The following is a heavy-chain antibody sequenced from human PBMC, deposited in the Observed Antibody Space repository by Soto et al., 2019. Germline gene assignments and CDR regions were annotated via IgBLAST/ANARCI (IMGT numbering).Heavy chain of an antibody. D-gene: IGHD2-15*01. V-gene: IGHV1-69*06. CDR3: ARDLGGCSAGRCRYNWIDS. J-gene: IGHJ5*01. Sequence: QVQLVQSGAEVKKPGSSVKVSCKASGDTFRNYALSWVRQAPGQGLEWMGGIIPIYGTTNYAQKFQDRVTITADTSTSTADMELSSLRSEDTAVYYCARDLGGCSAGRCRYNWIDSWGQGTLVTVSS. CDR2: IIPIYGTT. CDR1: GDTFRNYA.